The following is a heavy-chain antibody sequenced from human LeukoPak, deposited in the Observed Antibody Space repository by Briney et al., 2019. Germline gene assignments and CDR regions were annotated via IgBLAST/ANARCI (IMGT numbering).Heavy chain of an antibody. J-gene: IGHJ6*02. CDR2: IYSGGST. D-gene: IGHD2-2*01. V-gene: IGHV3-53*01. Sequence: GGSLRLSCAASGFTVSSNYMSWVRQAPGKGLEWVSVIYSGGSTYYADSVKGRFTISRDNSKNTLYLQMNSLRAEDTAVYYCATTPLVWYQLPSSYYYYGMDVWGQGTTVTVSS. CDR1: GFTVSSNY. CDR3: ATTPLVWYQLPSSYYYYGMDV.